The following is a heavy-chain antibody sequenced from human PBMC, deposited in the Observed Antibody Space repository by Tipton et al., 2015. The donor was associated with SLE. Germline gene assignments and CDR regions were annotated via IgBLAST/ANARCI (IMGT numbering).Heavy chain of an antibody. Sequence: TLSLTCTVSGGSIRSGGYYWSWIRQYPGKGLEWIGYIYYSGSTYYNPSLKSRVTISVDTSKNQFSLNLSSVTAADTAVYYCGRGRTDAWELVGYWGQGTLVTVSS. CDR3: GRGRTDAWELVGY. D-gene: IGHD4-23*01. J-gene: IGHJ4*02. CDR2: IYYSGST. V-gene: IGHV4-31*03. CDR1: GGSIRSGGYY.